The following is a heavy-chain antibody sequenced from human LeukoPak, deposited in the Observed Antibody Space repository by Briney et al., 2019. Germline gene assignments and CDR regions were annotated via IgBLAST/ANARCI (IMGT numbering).Heavy chain of an antibody. Sequence: PSETLSLTCSVSGYSIRSGYYWGWIRQPPGKGLEWIGSIYHSGSTNYNPSLKSRVTISVDTSKNQFSLKLSSVTAADTAVYYCARSRPYYYGSGAMRWFDPWGQGTLVTVSS. CDR1: GYSIRSGYY. J-gene: IGHJ5*02. CDR3: ARSRPYYYGSGAMRWFDP. D-gene: IGHD3-10*01. CDR2: IYHSGST. V-gene: IGHV4-38-2*02.